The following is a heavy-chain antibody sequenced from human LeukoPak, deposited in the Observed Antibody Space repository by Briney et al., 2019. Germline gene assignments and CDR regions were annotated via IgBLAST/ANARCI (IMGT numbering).Heavy chain of an antibody. V-gene: IGHV4-39*01. J-gene: IGHJ4*02. D-gene: IGHD2-2*02. CDR2: IYYSGRT. CDR1: GGSVSISHYY. CDR3: ARSWAPGYCSSTTCYNFDY. Sequence: SETLSLTCTVSGGSVSISHYYWGWIRQPLGKGLEWIGYIYYSGRTYYNPSLKSRVTISVDTSKNEFSLKLSSVTAADTAVYYCARSWAPGYCSSTTCYNFDYWGQGTLVTVSS.